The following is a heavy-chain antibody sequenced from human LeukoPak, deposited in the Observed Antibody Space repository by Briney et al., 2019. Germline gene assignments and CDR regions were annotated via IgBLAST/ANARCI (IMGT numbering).Heavy chain of an antibody. CDR1: GGSISSYY. CDR2: IYYSGST. CDR3: ASTRRNWFDP. Sequence: SETLSLTCTVSGGSISSYYWSWIRQPAGKGLEWIGYIYYSGSTNYSPSLKSRVTISVDTSKNQFSLKLSSVTAADTAVYYCASTRRNWFDPWGQGTLVTVSS. V-gene: IGHV4-59*01. J-gene: IGHJ5*02.